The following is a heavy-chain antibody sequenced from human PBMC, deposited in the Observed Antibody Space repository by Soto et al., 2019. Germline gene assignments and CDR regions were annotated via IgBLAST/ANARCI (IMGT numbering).Heavy chain of an antibody. CDR2: ISGSGGST. D-gene: IGHD3-22*01. CDR1: GCTFRSDA. CDR3: AKVRIVVDPGAFDI. Sequence: PGGSLRLSCAASGCTFRSDAMSGICQAPGKGLEWVSAISGSGGSTYYADSVKGRFTISRDNSKNTLYLQMNSLRAEDTAVYYCAKVRIVVDPGAFDIWGQGTMVTVSS. V-gene: IGHV3-23*01. J-gene: IGHJ3*02.